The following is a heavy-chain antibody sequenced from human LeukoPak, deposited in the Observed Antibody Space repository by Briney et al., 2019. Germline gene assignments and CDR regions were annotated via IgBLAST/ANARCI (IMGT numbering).Heavy chain of an antibody. Sequence: ASVKVSCKASGYTFTGYYMHWVRQAPGQALEWIGWINANTGGTNYAQRVQGRVTMTRATSISTAYMELSRLRSDDTAVYYCARGADYYYGMDVWGQGTTVTVSS. CDR1: GYTFTGYY. CDR3: ARGADYYYGMDV. D-gene: IGHD4/OR15-4a*01. CDR2: INANTGGT. J-gene: IGHJ6*01. V-gene: IGHV1-2*02.